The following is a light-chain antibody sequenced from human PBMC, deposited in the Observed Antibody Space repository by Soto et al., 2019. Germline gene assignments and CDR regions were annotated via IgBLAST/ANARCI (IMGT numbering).Light chain of an antibody. V-gene: IGKV3-15*01. Sequence: EIVMTQSPAPLSVSPGERATLSCRASQSVSSYLAWYQQKPGQAPRLLIYGAFTRATGMPARFSGSGSGTEFTLTISSLQSEDFAVYYCQQYKDWPRTFGQGTKVEI. CDR2: GAF. J-gene: IGKJ1*01. CDR1: QSVSSY. CDR3: QQYKDWPRT.